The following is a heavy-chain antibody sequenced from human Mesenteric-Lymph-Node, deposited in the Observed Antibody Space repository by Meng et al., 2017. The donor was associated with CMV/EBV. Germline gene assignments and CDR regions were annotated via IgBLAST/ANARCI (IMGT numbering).Heavy chain of an antibody. CDR1: GFDVGQYA. D-gene: IGHD6-6*01. CDR3: TRDYEYTSSSDYYYYGMDV. Sequence: GESLKISCTASGFDVGQYAFNWVRQAPGKGLEWVGFIRSKSYGGTIQYAASVKGRFTVSRDDSRSIAYLQMNSLKPEDTAVYFCTRDYEYTSSSDYYYYGMDVWGQGTTVTVSS. CDR2: IRSKSYGGTI. V-gene: IGHV3-49*04. J-gene: IGHJ6*02.